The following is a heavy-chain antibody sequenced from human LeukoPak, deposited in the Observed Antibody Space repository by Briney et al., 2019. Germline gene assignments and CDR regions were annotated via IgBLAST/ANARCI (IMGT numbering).Heavy chain of an antibody. CDR3: ARDGTLFDI. CDR2: ISSSSSNK. V-gene: IGHV3-48*01. Sequence: PGGSLRLSCAASGFTFSSYSMNWVRQAPGKGLEWVSYISSSSSNKYYADSVKGRFTISRDKAKNSLYLQMNSLRAEDTVVYYCARDGTLFDIWGQGTMVTVSS. J-gene: IGHJ3*02. CDR1: GFTFSSYS.